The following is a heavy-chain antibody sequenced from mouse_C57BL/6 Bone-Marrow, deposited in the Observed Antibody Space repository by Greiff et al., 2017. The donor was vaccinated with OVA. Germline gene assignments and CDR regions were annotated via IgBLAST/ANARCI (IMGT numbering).Heavy chain of an antibody. V-gene: IGHV1-64*01. CDR3: ARAPYYYGRWYFDV. CDR2: IHPNSGST. Sequence: QVQLQQPGAELVKPGASVKLSCKASGYTFTSYWMHWVKQRPGQGLEWIGMIHPNSGSTNYNEKFKSKATLTVDKSSSTAYIQLSSLTSEDSAVYYCARAPYYYGRWYFDVWGTGTTVTVSS. D-gene: IGHD1-1*01. CDR1: GYTFTSYW. J-gene: IGHJ1*03.